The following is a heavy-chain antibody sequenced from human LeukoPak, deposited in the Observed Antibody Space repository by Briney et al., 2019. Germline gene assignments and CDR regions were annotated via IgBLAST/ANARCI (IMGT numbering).Heavy chain of an antibody. CDR2: IYHSGTT. V-gene: IGHV4-4*02. Sequence: SETLSLTCAVSGGSISSSNWRNWVRQPPGKGLEWIGEIYHSGTTNYNSSLESRVTISVDKSKNQSSLKLSSVTAADTAVYYCARRSGSLDLWGQGTLVTVSS. CDR3: ARRSGSLDL. CDR1: GGSISSSNW. J-gene: IGHJ5*02. D-gene: IGHD3-10*01.